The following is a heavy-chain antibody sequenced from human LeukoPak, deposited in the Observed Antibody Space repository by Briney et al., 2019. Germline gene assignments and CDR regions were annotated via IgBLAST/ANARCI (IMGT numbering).Heavy chain of an antibody. J-gene: IGHJ4*02. D-gene: IGHD3-16*01. CDR3: AKMRGDTHPWYYFDY. CDR2: IDTDASKT. Sequence: GGSLRLSCAASGFTLSSYWMHWVRQVPGKGLVWVSRIDTDASKTNYADSVKGRFTISRDNAKNTLYLQMNSLRAEDTAVYYCAKMRGDTHPWYYFDYWGQGTLVTVSS. CDR1: GFTLSSYW. V-gene: IGHV3-74*01.